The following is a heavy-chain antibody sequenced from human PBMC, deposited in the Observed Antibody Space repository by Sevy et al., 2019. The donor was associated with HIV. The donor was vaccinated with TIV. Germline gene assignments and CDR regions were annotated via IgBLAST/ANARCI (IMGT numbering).Heavy chain of an antibody. Sequence: GGSLRLSCAASGLTFSSYDMHWVRQATGKGLEWVSAIGTAGDTYYPGSVKGRFTISRENAKNSLYLQMNSLRAGDTAVYYCARGARQRGLSYYYYGMDVWGQGTTVTVSS. CDR2: IGTAGDT. J-gene: IGHJ6*02. CDR3: ARGARQRGLSYYYYGMDV. V-gene: IGHV3-13*01. CDR1: GLTFSSYD. D-gene: IGHD5-12*01.